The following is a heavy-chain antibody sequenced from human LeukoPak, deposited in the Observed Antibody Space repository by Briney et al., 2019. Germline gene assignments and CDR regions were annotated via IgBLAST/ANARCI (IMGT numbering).Heavy chain of an antibody. V-gene: IGHV3-7*01. J-gene: IGHJ3*02. D-gene: IGHD2-2*01. CDR1: GFTFSSYW. CDR2: IKQDGSDK. Sequence: GGSLRLSCEASGFTFSSYWMSWVRQAPGKGPEWVANIKQDGSDKYYADSVRGRFTVSRGNAKNSMYLQMNGLRAEDTATYYCTSLRTAVPHAGEAYNIWGQGTLVTVSS. CDR3: TSLRTAVPHAGEAYNI.